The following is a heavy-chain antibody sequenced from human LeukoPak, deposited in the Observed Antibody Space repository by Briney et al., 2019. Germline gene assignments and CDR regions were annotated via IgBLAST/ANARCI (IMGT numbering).Heavy chain of an antibody. CDR2: ISGSGGST. J-gene: IGHJ4*02. CDR1: GFTFSSYA. CDR3: AKADIVVVPAANFDC. D-gene: IGHD2-2*01. V-gene: IGHV3-23*01. Sequence: LGGSLTHSCAASGFTFSSYAMSWVRQAPGKGLEWVSAISGSGGSTYYADSVKGRFTISRDNSKNTLYLQMNSLRAEDTAVYYCAKADIVVVPAANFDCWGQGTPVTVSS.